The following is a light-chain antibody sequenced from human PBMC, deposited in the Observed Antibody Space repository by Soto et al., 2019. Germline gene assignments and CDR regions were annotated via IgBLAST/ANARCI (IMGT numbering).Light chain of an antibody. CDR1: QDITNY. CDR2: DAS. Sequence: ATPMTAFPASLPCYVVCGVTITCWASQDITNYLNWYQQKPGKSPTLLIFDASSLESGVQSRFSGSGSGTEFTLTISCLQPDDFATYYFQQYNSDNTWQFGQGTKVENK. V-gene: IGKV1-13*02. J-gene: IGKJ1*01. CDR3: QQYNSDNTWQ.